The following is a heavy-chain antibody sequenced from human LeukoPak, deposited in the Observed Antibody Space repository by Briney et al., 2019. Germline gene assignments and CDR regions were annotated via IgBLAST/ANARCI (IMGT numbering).Heavy chain of an antibody. CDR1: GGSISSSSYY. CDR3: ASLILIAAGSDF. D-gene: IGHD6-13*01. CDR2: IYYSGST. Sequence: SETLSLTCTVSGGSISSSSYYWGWIRQPPGKGLEWIGSIYYSGSTYYNPSLKSRVTISVDTSKNQFSLHLTSVTAADTAVYYCASLILIAAGSDFWGQGNLVTVSS. J-gene: IGHJ4*02. V-gene: IGHV4-39*07.